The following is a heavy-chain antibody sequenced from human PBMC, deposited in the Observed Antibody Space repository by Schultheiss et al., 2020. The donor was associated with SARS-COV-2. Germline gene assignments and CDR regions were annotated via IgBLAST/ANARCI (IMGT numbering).Heavy chain of an antibody. CDR1: GGSISSSSYY. D-gene: IGHD2-15*01. J-gene: IGHJ4*02. CDR2: IYYSGST. CDR3: ARIAAGAATYFDY. V-gene: IGHV4-39*07. Sequence: SQTLSLTCTVSGGSISSSSYYWGWIRQPPGKGLEWIGSIYYSGSTYYNPSLKSRVTISVDTSKNQFSLKLSSVTAADTAVYYCARIAAGAATYFDYWGQGTLVTVSS.